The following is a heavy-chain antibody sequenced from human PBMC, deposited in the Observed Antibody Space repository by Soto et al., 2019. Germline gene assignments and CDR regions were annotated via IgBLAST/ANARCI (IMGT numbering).Heavy chain of an antibody. V-gene: IGHV3-13*01. CDR3: ARGTIVPPYFDY. Sequence: ETLSLTCAASGFTFSSYDMHWVRQATGKGLEWVSAIGTAGDTYYPGSVKGRFTISRENAKNSLYLQMNSLRAEDTAVYYCARGTIVPPYFDYWGQGTLVTVSS. CDR1: GFTFSSYD. CDR2: IGTAGDT. D-gene: IGHD1-26*01. J-gene: IGHJ4*02.